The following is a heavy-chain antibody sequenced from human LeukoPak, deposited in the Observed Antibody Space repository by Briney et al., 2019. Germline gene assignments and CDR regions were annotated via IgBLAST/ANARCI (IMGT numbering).Heavy chain of an antibody. CDR2: IYYSGST. CDR1: GGSISSYY. D-gene: IGHD5-12*01. CDR3: ARDIGAGGAFDI. Sequence: SETLSLTCTVSGGSISSYYWSWIRQPPGKGLEWIGYIYYSGSTYYNPSLKSRVTISVDTSENQFSLKLSSVTAADTAVYYCARDIGAGGAFDIWGQGTMVTVSS. J-gene: IGHJ3*02. V-gene: IGHV4-59*06.